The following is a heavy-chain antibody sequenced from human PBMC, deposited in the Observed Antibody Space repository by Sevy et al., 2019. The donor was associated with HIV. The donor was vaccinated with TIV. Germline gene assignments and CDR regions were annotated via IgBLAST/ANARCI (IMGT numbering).Heavy chain of an antibody. Sequence: GGSLRLSCAASGFTFSSYAMHWVRRAPGKGLEWVAVISYDGSNKYYADSVKGRFTISRDNSKNTLYLQMNSLRAEDTAVYYCASGNWNDKNWFDPWGQGTLVTVSS. V-gene: IGHV3-30-3*01. D-gene: IGHD1-1*01. CDR3: ASGNWNDKNWFDP. CDR1: GFTFSSYA. CDR2: ISYDGSNK. J-gene: IGHJ5*02.